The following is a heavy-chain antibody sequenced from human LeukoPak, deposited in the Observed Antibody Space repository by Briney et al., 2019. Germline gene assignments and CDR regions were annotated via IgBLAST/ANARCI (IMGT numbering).Heavy chain of an antibody. CDR3: ARVFHLYTYYDYVWGSQPLGVILDY. CDR2: MNPNSGNT. D-gene: IGHD3-16*01. CDR1: GYTFTSYD. Sequence: ASVKVSCKASGYTFTSYDINWVRQATGQGLEWMGWMNPNSGNTGYAQKFQGRVTMTRNTSISTAYMELSSLRSEDTAVYYCARVFHLYTYYDYVWGSQPLGVILDYWGQGTLVTVSS. V-gene: IGHV1-8*01. J-gene: IGHJ4*02.